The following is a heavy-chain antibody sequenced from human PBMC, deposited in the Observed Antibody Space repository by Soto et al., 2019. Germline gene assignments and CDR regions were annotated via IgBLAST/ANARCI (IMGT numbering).Heavy chain of an antibody. V-gene: IGHV1-18*01. J-gene: IGHJ4*02. CDR2: ISAYNGNT. Sequence: QVQLVQSGAEAKKPGASVKVSCKASGYTFTSYGISWVRQAPGQGLEWMGWISAYNGNTNYAQKLQGRVTMTTDTSTSTAYMELRSLRSDDTAVYYCARQVQGGYYVEADQYFDYWGQGTLVTVSS. CDR3: ARQVQGGYYVEADQYFDY. D-gene: IGHD3-22*01. CDR1: GYTFTSYG.